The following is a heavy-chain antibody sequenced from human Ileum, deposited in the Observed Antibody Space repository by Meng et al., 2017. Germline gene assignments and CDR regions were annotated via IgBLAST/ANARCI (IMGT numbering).Heavy chain of an antibody. CDR3: ARDATRGGDFDY. Sequence: GESLKISCAASGFKFTNYWMAWVRQAPGKRPEWVANISKDGGATYYMDSVKGRFTISRDNAKTSFDLHMNGLRADDTAVYYCARDATRGGDFDYWGQGALVTVSS. D-gene: IGHD2-2*01. CDR2: ISKDGGAT. CDR1: GFKFTNYW. J-gene: IGHJ4*02. V-gene: IGHV3-7*01.